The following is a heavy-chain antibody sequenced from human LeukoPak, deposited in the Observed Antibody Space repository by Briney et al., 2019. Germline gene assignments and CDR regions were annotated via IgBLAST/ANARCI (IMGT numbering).Heavy chain of an antibody. D-gene: IGHD6-19*01. V-gene: IGHV3-7*01. J-gene: IGHJ6*02. CDR2: IKQDGSEK. CDR3: AREQWLVPDYYYGMDV. Sequence: GGSLRLSCAASGFTFSSYWMSWVRQAPGKGLEWVANIKQDGSEKYYVGSVEGRFTISRDNAKNSLYLQMNSLRAEDTAVYYCAREQWLVPDYYYGMDVWGQGTTVTVSS. CDR1: GFTFSSYW.